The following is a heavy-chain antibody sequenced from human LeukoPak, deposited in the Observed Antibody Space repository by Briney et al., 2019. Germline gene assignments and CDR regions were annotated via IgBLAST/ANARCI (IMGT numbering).Heavy chain of an antibody. Sequence: SETLSLTCTVSGGSISGYYWTWIRQPPGRGLEWIGYIYYTGSTNYNPSLKSRVTISVDTSKNQFSLNLSSVTAADTALYYCARFDRDGYNLDYWGQGTLVTVSS. J-gene: IGHJ4*02. D-gene: IGHD5-24*01. CDR1: GGSISGYY. CDR2: IYYTGST. CDR3: ARFDRDGYNLDY. V-gene: IGHV4-59*01.